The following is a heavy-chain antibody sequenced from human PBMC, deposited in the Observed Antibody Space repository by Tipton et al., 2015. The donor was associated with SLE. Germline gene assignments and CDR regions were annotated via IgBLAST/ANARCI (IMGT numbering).Heavy chain of an antibody. CDR3: ARSLLSGYDSYGMDV. V-gene: IGHV3-66*02. J-gene: IGHJ6*02. CDR1: GFTFSSYA. D-gene: IGHD5-12*01. CDR2: IYSAGST. Sequence: SLRLSCAASGFTFSSYAMSWVRQAPGKGLEWVSVIYSAGSTYYADSVKGRFTISRDNSKNTLYLQMNSLRAEDTAVYYCARSLLSGYDSYGMDVWGQGTTVPVPS.